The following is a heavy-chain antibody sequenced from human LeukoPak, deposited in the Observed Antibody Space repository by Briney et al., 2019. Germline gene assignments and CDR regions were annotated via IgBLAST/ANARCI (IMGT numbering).Heavy chain of an antibody. V-gene: IGHV3-30*01. J-gene: IGHJ6*03. CDR2: ISYDGSNK. Sequence: GGSLRLSCAASGLTFSSYAMHWVRQAPGKGLEWVAVISYDGSNKYYADSAKGRFTTSRDNSKNTLYLQMNSLRAEDTAVYYCARDTVDCSSTSCSHYYYYYMDVWGKGTTVTVSS. D-gene: IGHD2-2*01. CDR3: ARDTVDCSSTSCSHYYYYYMDV. CDR1: GLTFSSYA.